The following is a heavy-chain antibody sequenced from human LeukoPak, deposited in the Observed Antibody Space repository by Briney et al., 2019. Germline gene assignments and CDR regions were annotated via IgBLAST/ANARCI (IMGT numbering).Heavy chain of an antibody. CDR3: ASSYYYDSSGYPLDHDY. CDR2: ISYDGSNK. Sequence: GGSLRLSCAASGFTFSSYAMHWVRQAPGQGLEWVAVISYDGSNKYYADSVKGRFTISRDNSKNTLYLQMNSLRAEDTAVYYCASSYYYDSSGYPLDHDYWGQGTLVTVSS. CDR1: GFTFSSYA. V-gene: IGHV3-30-3*01. J-gene: IGHJ4*02. D-gene: IGHD3-22*01.